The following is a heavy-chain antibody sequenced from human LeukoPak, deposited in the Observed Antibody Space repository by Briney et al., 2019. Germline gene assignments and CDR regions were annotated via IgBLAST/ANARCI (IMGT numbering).Heavy chain of an antibody. CDR3: ARDLYYYDSSAYPPTWFDP. CDR1: GYLISSGYY. V-gene: IGHV4-38-2*02. Sequence: SETLSLTCTVSGYLISSGYYWGWIRQPPGKGLEWVGSIYHGGSPYYNPSLKSRVTISVDTSMNRFSLKLNSVTAADTAVYYCARDLYYYDSSAYPPTWFDPWGQGILVTVSS. CDR2: IYHGGSP. J-gene: IGHJ5*02. D-gene: IGHD3-22*01.